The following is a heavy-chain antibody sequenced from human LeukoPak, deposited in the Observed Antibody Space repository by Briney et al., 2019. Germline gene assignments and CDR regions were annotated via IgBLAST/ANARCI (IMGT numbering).Heavy chain of an antibody. Sequence: SETLSLTCTVSGGSISTYYWSWIRQPPGKGLEWIGYIYYSGSTNHNPSPKSRVTISVDTSKNQLSLKLTSVLAADTAVYYCARGKDYYDTSGYPTFHYWGQGTLVTVSS. V-gene: IGHV4-59*01. CDR2: IYYSGST. CDR3: ARGKDYYDTSGYPTFHY. D-gene: IGHD3-22*01. J-gene: IGHJ4*02. CDR1: GGSISTYY.